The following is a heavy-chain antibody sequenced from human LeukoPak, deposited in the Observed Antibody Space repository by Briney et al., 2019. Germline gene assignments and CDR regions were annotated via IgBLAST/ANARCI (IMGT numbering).Heavy chain of an antibody. CDR2: LSGGGGAT. CDR1: GFTFSTYA. CDR3: AKDFADSYYGMDV. V-gene: IGHV3-23*01. D-gene: IGHD3-3*01. J-gene: IGHJ6*02. Sequence: GGSLRLSCAASGFTFSTYAMNWVRQAPGKGLEWVSALSGGGGATYYADSVTGRFTISRDNSKNTLFLQMNSLRAEDTAVYYCAKDFADSYYGMDVWGQGTTVTVSS.